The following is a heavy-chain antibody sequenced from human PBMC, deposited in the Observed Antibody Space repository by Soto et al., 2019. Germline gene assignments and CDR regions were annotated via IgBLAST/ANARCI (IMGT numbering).Heavy chain of an antibody. CDR1: GYTFTSYD. J-gene: IGHJ3*02. Sequence: GASVKVSCKASGYTFTSYDINWVRQATGQGLEWMGWMNPNNGNTGYVQKFQGRVTMTRNTSISTAYMELSSLRSEDTAVYYCARERYSSSSNAFDIWGQGTMVTVSS. CDR3: ARERYSSSSNAFDI. D-gene: IGHD6-6*01. CDR2: MNPNNGNT. V-gene: IGHV1-8*01.